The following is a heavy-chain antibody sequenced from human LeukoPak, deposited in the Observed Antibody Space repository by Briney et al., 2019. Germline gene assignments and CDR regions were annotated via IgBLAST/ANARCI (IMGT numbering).Heavy chain of an antibody. D-gene: IGHD3-10*01. CDR2: ISSNGGIT. J-gene: IGHJ3*02. CDR1: GFTFSRDD. V-gene: IGHV3-64*01. CDR3: GRDGRGFPKTLDI. Sequence: GGSLRLSCVVSGFTFSRDDMHWFRQAPRKDLQHVSAISSNGGITCYANSVKGRFIISRDNSKNTLYLQMGSLSAEDMAVYYFGRDGRGFPKTLDIWGQGTMVTFS.